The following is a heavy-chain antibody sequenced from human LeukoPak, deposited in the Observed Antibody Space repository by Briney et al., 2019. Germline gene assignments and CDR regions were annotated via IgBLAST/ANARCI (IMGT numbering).Heavy chain of an antibody. J-gene: IGHJ4*02. CDR2: ISAYNGNT. Sequence: GASVKVSCKASGYTFTSYGISWVRQAPGQGLEWMGWISAYNGNTSYAQKFQGRVTMTRDTSTSTVYMELSSLRSEDTAVYYCARDYRGDSSGYYGYWGQGTLVTVSS. V-gene: IGHV1-18*01. D-gene: IGHD3-22*01. CDR1: GYTFTSYG. CDR3: ARDYRGDSSGYYGY.